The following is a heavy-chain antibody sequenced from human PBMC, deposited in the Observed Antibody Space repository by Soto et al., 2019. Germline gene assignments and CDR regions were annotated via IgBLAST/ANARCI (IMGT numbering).Heavy chain of an antibody. CDR2: IIPIFGTA. Sequence: QVQLVQSGAEVKKPGSSVKVSCKASGGTFSSYAISWVRQAPGQGLEWMGGIIPIFGTANYAQKFQGRVTITADESTSTAYMELSSLRSEDTAVYYCASESSSRPLPYYYYGMDVWGQGTTVTVSS. CDR1: GGTFSSYA. J-gene: IGHJ6*02. D-gene: IGHD6-6*01. CDR3: ASESSSRPLPYYYYGMDV. V-gene: IGHV1-69*01.